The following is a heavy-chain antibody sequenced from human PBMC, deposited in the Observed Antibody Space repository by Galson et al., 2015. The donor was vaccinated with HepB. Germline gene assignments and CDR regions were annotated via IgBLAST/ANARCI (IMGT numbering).Heavy chain of an antibody. CDR2: IIPIFGTA. J-gene: IGHJ1*01. CDR3: ARAPQQLARRGEYFHH. CDR1: AGNFSSYA. V-gene: IGHV1-69*13. Sequence: SVKVSCKASAGNFSSYAISWVRQAPGQGLEWMGGIIPIFGTANYAQKFQGRVTITADESTSTAYMELSILRSEDTAVYYCARAPQQLARRGEYFHHWAQGTLVTVSS. D-gene: IGHD6-6*01.